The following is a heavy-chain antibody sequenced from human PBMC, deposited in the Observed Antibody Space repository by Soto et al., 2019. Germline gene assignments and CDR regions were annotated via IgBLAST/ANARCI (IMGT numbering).Heavy chain of an antibody. V-gene: IGHV1-46*01. Sequence: QVQLVQSGAGVKKPGASVKVSCKASGYTFTSYYMHWVRLAPGQGLEWMGIINPSGGSTNNAQKFQGRVTMTRDTSTSTVYMELSSLRSEDTAIYYCATGENGYDYWGQGTLVTVSS. D-gene: IGHD5-12*01. J-gene: IGHJ4*02. CDR3: ATGENGYDY. CDR1: GYTFTSYY. CDR2: INPSGGST.